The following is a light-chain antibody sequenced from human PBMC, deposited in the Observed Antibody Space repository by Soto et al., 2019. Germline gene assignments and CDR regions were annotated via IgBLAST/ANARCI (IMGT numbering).Light chain of an antibody. V-gene: IGKV1-5*01. CDR2: DAS. J-gene: IGKJ2*01. Sequence: DIQMTQSPSILSASVGDRVTITCRASQSISGWLAWYQQKPGKAPKLLIFDASSLDSGLPSRFSGRGSWTEFTLTITSLQADDFATYDCEQYNSYSRVAFGQGTQVES. CDR3: EQYNSYSRVA. CDR1: QSISGW.